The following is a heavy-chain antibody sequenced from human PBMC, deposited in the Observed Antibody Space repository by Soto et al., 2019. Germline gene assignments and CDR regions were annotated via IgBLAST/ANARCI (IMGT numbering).Heavy chain of an antibody. V-gene: IGHV1-8*01. J-gene: IGHJ4*02. CDR3: TRGRMMITFGGAIIIDS. CDR2: LNPTTGNT. CDR1: GYLFTSSD. Sequence: QVQLVQSGAEVKKPGASVKVSCKASGYLFTSSDINWVRQATGQGLEWLGWLNPTTGNTGYAQIFQGRVTMTGNTSISTAYMELSSLKSENTAVYYCTRGRMMITFGGAIIIDSWGQGSLVTVSS. D-gene: IGHD3-16*01.